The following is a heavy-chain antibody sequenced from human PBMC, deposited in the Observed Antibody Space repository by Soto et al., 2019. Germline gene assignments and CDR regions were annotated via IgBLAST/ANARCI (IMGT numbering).Heavy chain of an antibody. J-gene: IGHJ4*02. D-gene: IGHD3-22*01. CDR2: ISSSSSDI. Sequence: GGSLRLSCAASGFTFSSYWMSWVRQAPGKGLEWVSSISSSSSDIYYADSVKGRFTISRDNAKNSPYLQMNSLRAEDTAVYYCARDGYYDSSGYYHFDYWGQGTLVTVSS. CDR3: ARDGYYDSSGYYHFDY. CDR1: GFTFSSYW. V-gene: IGHV3-21*01.